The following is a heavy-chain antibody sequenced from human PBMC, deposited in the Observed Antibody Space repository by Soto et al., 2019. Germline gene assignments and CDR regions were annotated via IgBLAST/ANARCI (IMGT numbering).Heavy chain of an antibody. V-gene: IGHV3-30-3*01. CDR1: GFTFSSYT. D-gene: IGHD3-9*01. Sequence: QVQLVESGGGVVQPGRSLRLSCAASGFTFSSYTMHWVRQAPGKGLEWVAVISYDGSNKYYADSVKGRFTISRDNSKNTLYLQMNSLRAEDTAVYYCARDLHYDILTGYSPHYYYYYGMDVWGQGTTVTVSS. CDR2: ISYDGSNK. CDR3: ARDLHYDILTGYSPHYYYYYGMDV. J-gene: IGHJ6*02.